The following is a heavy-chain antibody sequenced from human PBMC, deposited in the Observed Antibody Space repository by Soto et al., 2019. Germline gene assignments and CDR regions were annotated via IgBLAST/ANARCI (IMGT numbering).Heavy chain of an antibody. J-gene: IGHJ5*02. CDR2: IYYSGST. D-gene: IGHD3-3*01. CDR3: ARQGSYYDFWSGYLVTNWFAP. V-gene: IGHV4-59*08. Sequence: PSETLSLTCTVSGGSISSYYWSWIRQPPGKGLEWIGYIYYSGSTNYNPSLKSRVTISVDTSKNQSSLKLSSVTAADTAVYYCARQGSYYDFWSGYLVTNWFAPWGQGTLVTVSS. CDR1: GGSISSYY.